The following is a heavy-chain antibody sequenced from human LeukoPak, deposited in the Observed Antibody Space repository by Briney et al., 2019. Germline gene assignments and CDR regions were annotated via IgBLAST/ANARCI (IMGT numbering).Heavy chain of an antibody. J-gene: IGHJ3*02. Sequence: TGGSLRLSCAASGFTFSSYAMSWVRQAPGKGLEWVSAISASGGNTYYADSVKGRFTISRDNSQNKLYLQANSLRSEDTAVYYCARALYYYDSSGYYIDAFDIWGQGTMVTVSS. CDR2: ISASGGNT. CDR3: ARALYYYDSSGYYIDAFDI. V-gene: IGHV3-23*01. CDR1: GFTFSSYA. D-gene: IGHD3-22*01.